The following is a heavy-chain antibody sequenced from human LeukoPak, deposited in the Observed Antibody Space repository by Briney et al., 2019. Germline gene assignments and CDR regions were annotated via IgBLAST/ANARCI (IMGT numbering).Heavy chain of an antibody. CDR2: INHSGST. D-gene: IGHD2-2*01. V-gene: IGHV4-34*01. Sequence: SETLSLTCAVYGGSFSGYYWSWIRQPPGKGLEWIGEINHSGSTNYNPSLKSRVTISVDTSKNQFSLKLSSVTAADTAVYYCARRGLRRYQLSGYFDYWGQGTLVTVSS. CDR1: GGSFSGYY. CDR3: ARRGLRRYQLSGYFDY. J-gene: IGHJ4*02.